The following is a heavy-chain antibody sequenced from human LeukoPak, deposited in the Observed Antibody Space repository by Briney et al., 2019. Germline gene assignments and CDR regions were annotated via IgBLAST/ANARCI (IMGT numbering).Heavy chain of an antibody. D-gene: IGHD3-10*01. V-gene: IGHV3-21*01. CDR3: RFGDFNDY. CDR2: ITSSSSSM. CDR1: GFTFSTYR. J-gene: IGHJ4*02. Sequence: GGSLRLSCAASGFTFSTYRMHWVRQAPGKGLEWVSSITSSSSSMSYADSVEGRFTISRDNAEKSLYLQMNSLSAEDTAVYYCRFGDFNDYWGRGTLVTVSS.